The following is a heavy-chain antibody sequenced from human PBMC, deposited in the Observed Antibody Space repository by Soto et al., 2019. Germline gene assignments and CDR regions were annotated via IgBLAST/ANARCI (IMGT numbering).Heavy chain of an antibody. D-gene: IGHD5-12*01. J-gene: IGHJ4*02. CDR2: FFYTGIT. CDR3: ARSRDGYNLNPIDQ. CDR1: TGSTNSFY. V-gene: IGHV4-59*01. Sequence: QVQLQVSGPGLVKPSATLSLSCTVSTGSTNSFYWSWIRQPRGKGLQWLGYFFYTGITNHNPSLKSRVTISLDMSSNQFSLRLSSVTAADTAMYYCARSRDGYNLNPIDQWGQGLLVTVSS.